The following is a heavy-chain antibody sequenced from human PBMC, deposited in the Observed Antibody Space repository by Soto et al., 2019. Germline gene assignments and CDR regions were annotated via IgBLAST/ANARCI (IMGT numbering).Heavy chain of an antibody. CDR3: ARVYYDSSGYYWFDP. D-gene: IGHD3-22*01. Sequence: ASVKVSCKASGYTFTSYGISWVRQAPGQGLEWMGWISAYNGNTNYAQKLQGRVTMTTDTSTSTAYMELRSLRSDDTAVYYCARVYYDSSGYYWFDPWGQGILVTVSS. V-gene: IGHV1-18*04. CDR1: GYTFTSYG. J-gene: IGHJ5*02. CDR2: ISAYNGNT.